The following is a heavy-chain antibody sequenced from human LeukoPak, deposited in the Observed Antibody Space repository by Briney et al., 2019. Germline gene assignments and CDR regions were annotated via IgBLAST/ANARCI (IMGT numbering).Heavy chain of an antibody. V-gene: IGHV4-30-2*01. D-gene: IGHD3-22*01. Sequence: SQTLSLTCAVSGGSISSGGYSWSWIRQPPGKGLEWIGYIYHSGSTYYNPSLKSRVTISVDRSKNQFSLKLSSVTAADTAVYYCARRDGYYSIFDYWGQGTLVTVSS. CDR2: IYHSGST. CDR3: ARRDGYYSIFDY. J-gene: IGHJ4*02. CDR1: GGSISSGGYS.